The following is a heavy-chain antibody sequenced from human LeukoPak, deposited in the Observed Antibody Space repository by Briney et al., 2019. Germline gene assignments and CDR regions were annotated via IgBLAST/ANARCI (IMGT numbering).Heavy chain of an antibody. CDR1: GGSFSGYY. CDR3: AIGWGYCSGGSCSDAFDI. Sequence: SETLSLTCAVYGGSFSGYYWSWIRQPPGKGLEWIGEINHSGSTNYNPSLKSRVTISVDTSKNQFSLKLSSVTAADTAVYYCAIGWGYCSGGSCSDAFDIWGQGTMVTVSS. D-gene: IGHD2-15*01. CDR2: INHSGST. V-gene: IGHV4-34*01. J-gene: IGHJ3*02.